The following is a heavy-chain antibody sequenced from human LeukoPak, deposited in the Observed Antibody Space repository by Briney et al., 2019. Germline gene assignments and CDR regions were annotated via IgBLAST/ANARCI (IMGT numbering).Heavy chain of an antibody. V-gene: IGHV3-48*01. CDR2: ITCSSSTI. CDR1: GFTFSSYT. J-gene: IGHJ4*02. CDR3: ARVLHKRNYDSSTYYGY. D-gene: IGHD3-22*01. Sequence: PGGSLRVSCAASGFTFSSYTMNWVRQAPGKGPEWVSSITCSSSTIYYADSVKGRFTISRDNAKNSLYLQMNSLGAEDTAVYYCARVLHKRNYDSSTYYGYWGQGTLVTVSS.